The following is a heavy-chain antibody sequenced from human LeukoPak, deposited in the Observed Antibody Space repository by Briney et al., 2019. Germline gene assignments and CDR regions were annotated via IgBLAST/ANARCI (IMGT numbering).Heavy chain of an antibody. CDR3: GGGDSYHRAFDI. Sequence: SETLSLTCTASGVTFSDYYMSWSRQPAGKGLEWIGRIYTSGSTNYNPSLKSRVTISVDKSKNQYFLKLSSVTAAAAAVYYCGGGDSYHRAFDIWGQGTMVTVSS. J-gene: IGHJ3*02. CDR2: IYTSGST. D-gene: IGHD2-2*01. CDR1: GVTFSDYY. V-gene: IGHV4-4*07.